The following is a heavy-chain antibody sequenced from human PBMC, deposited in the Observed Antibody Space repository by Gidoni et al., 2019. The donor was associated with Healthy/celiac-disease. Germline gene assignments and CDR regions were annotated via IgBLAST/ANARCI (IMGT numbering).Heavy chain of an antibody. J-gene: IGHJ4*02. V-gene: IGHV4-59*01. CDR3: ARVRKHYYDSSGYIRGGGFDY. CDR2: IHYSGST. Sequence: QVQLQESGPGLVKPSETLSLTCTVSGGSLSSYYWSWIRQPPGKGLEWIGYIHYSGSTNYNPSLKSRVTISVDTSKNQFSLKLSSVTAADTAVYYCARVRKHYYDSSGYIRGGGFDYWGQGTLVTVSS. CDR1: GGSLSSYY. D-gene: IGHD3-22*01.